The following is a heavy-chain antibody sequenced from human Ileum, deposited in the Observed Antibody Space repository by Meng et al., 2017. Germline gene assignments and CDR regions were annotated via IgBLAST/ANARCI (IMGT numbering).Heavy chain of an antibody. J-gene: IGHJ4*02. CDR1: GRSISSSDW. Sequence: QVPLQESGPGRVEPSGTLSLTCAVSGRSISSSDWWSWVRQPPGKGLEWIAEMNLGGSPNYNPSLKSRVTMSVDKSNDHLSLQLTSVTAVDTAVYYCAHIFDSWGQGTLVTVSS. CDR2: MNLGGSP. V-gene: IGHV4-4*02. CDR3: AHIFDS.